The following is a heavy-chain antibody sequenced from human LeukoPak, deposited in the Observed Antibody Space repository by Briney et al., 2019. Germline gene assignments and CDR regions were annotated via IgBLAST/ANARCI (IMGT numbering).Heavy chain of an antibody. D-gene: IGHD3-10*01. V-gene: IGHV3-21*01. Sequence: GGSLRLSCAASGFTFSSYSMNWVRQAPGKGLEWVSSISSSSSYIYYADSVKGRFTISRDNAKNSLYLQMNSLRAEDTAVYYCARRTAGGSGSAFDYWGQGALVTVSS. CDR2: ISSSSSYI. J-gene: IGHJ4*02. CDR1: GFTFSSYS. CDR3: ARRTAGGSGSAFDY.